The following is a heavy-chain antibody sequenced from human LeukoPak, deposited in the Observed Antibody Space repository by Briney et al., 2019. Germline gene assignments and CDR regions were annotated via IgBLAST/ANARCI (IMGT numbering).Heavy chain of an antibody. CDR3: ARAGCSSTSCYDGYGMDV. V-gene: IGHV1-18*01. CDR2: ISAYNGNT. J-gene: IGHJ6*02. Sequence: ASVKVSCKAPGYTFTSYGISWVRQAPGQGLEWMGWISAYNGNTNYAQKLQGRVTMTTDTSTSTAYMELRSLRSDDTAVYYCARAGCSSTSCYDGYGMDVWGQGTTVTVSS. D-gene: IGHD2-2*01. CDR1: GYTFTSYG.